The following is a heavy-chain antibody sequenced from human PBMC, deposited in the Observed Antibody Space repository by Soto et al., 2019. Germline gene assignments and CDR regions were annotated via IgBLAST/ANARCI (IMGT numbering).Heavy chain of an antibody. V-gene: IGHV4-34*01. J-gene: IGHJ4*02. CDR2: INHSGST. Sequence: TLSLTCAVYGGSFSGYYWSWIRQPPGKGLEWIGEINHSGSTNYNPSLKSRVTISVDTSKNQFSLKLSSVTAADTAVYYCARLTIFGVVIFSFDYWGQGTLVTVSS. CDR3: ARLTIFGVVIFSFDY. D-gene: IGHD3-3*01. CDR1: GGSFSGYY.